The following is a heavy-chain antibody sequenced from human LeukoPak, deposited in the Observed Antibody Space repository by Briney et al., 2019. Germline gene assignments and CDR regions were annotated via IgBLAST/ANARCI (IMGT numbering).Heavy chain of an antibody. J-gene: IGHJ4*02. CDR2: IYYSGST. Sequence: PSETLSLTCTVSGGSISNYYWSWIRQPPGKGLEWIGSIYYSGSTNYNPSLKSRVTTSVDTSKNQLSLTLSSVTAADTAVYYCARHPSYFGDSFDYWGQGTLVSVSS. CDR3: ARHPSYFGDSFDY. CDR1: GGSISNYY. D-gene: IGHD4-17*01. V-gene: IGHV4-59*08.